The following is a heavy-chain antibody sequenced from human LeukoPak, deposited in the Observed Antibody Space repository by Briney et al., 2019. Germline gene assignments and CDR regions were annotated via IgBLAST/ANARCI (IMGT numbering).Heavy chain of an antibody. D-gene: IGHD3-22*01. V-gene: IGHV3-21*01. CDR1: GFTLSTYS. Sequence: GGSLRLSCAASGFTLSTYSLNWVRQAPGKGLEWVSSISSSSLYIYYADSVKGRFTISRDNAKNSVYLQMNSLRAEDTAVYYCAREGYYDSSLDYWGQGTLVTVSS. CDR3: AREGYYDSSLDY. CDR2: ISSSSLYI. J-gene: IGHJ4*02.